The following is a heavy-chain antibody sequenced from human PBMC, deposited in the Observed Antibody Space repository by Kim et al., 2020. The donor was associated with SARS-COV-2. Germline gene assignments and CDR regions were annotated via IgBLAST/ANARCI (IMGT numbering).Heavy chain of an antibody. CDR3: ARGAGANFNY. CDR1: GGSLSGYY. J-gene: IGHJ4*02. CDR2: INHSGST. Sequence: SETLSLTCAVYGGSLSGYYWSWIRQPPGKGLEWIGEINHSGSTNYNPSLKSRVTISVDTSKNQFSLRLSSVTAADTAVYYCARGAGANFNYWGQGTLVTVSS. V-gene: IGHV4-34*01. D-gene: IGHD6-19*01.